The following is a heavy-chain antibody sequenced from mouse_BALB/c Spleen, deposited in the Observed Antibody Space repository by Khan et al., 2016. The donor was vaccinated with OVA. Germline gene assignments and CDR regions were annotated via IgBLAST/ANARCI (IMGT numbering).Heavy chain of an antibody. CDR3: ARPPYFSYTLDY. V-gene: IGHV9-3-1*01. CDR2: INTYTGEP. Sequence: VQLVESGPELKKPGETVKISCKASGYTFTNYGMNWVKQSPGKALKWMGWINTYTGEPTYADDFKGRFAFSLETSATTAYLQINNLKNEDTATYFCARPPYFSYTLDYWGQGTSVTGAS. J-gene: IGHJ4*01. CDR1: GYTFTNYG. D-gene: IGHD2-10*01.